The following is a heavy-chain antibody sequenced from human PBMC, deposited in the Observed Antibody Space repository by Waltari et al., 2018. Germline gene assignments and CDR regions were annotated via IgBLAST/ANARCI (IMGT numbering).Heavy chain of an antibody. CDR2: IFYSGST. CDR3: ARRLGGGMDWFYP. Sequence: QVQLQESGPGLVKPSETLSLTCTVSGGTISSYYWTWIRQPPGKGLECIGYIFYSGSTNYNPSLKSRVTISVDTSKNQFSLKLSSVTAADTAVYYCARRLGGGMDWFYPWGQGTLVTVSS. D-gene: IGHD3-16*01. CDR1: GGTISSYY. J-gene: IGHJ5*02. V-gene: IGHV4-59*01.